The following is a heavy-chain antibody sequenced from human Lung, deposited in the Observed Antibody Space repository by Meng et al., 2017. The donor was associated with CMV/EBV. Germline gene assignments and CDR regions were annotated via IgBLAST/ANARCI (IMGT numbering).Heavy chain of an antibody. CDR3: AREGSYQLPAPRWVDP. D-gene: IGHD2-2*01. CDR1: GFTFSSYA. Sequence: GGSLRLSCAASGFTFSSYAMHWVRQAPGKGLEWVAVISYDGSNKYYADSVKGRFTISRDNSKNTLYLQMNSLRAEDTAVYYCAREGSYQLPAPRWVDPWGHRTLVTFSS. J-gene: IGHJ5*02. CDR2: ISYDGSNK. V-gene: IGHV3-30-3*01.